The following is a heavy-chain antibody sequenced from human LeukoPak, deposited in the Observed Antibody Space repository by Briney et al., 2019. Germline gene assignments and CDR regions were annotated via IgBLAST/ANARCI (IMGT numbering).Heavy chain of an antibody. CDR3: ARRQDIVVVPAGMPYDFDY. Sequence: PSETLSLTCTVSGDSISNTNYYWGWIRQPPGKGLEWIGSFCRSGNTYYNPSLKSRVTISVDTSKNQFSLKLSSVTAADTAVYYCARRQDIVVVPAGMPYDFDYWGQGTLVTVSS. CDR1: GDSISNTNYY. D-gene: IGHD2-2*01. V-gene: IGHV4-39*01. CDR2: FCRSGNT. J-gene: IGHJ4*02.